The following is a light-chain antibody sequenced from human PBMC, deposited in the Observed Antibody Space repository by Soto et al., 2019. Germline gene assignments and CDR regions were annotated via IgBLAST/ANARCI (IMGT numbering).Light chain of an antibody. V-gene: IGKV3-20*01. Sequence: EIVLTQSPGTLSLSPGERATLSCRASQSLSSSNLAWYQQRPGQAPRLLIYGASSRATGIPDRFSGSESGTDFTLTISRLEPEAFAVYYCQQYGTSPPGLTFGGGTKVEIK. J-gene: IGKJ4*01. CDR2: GAS. CDR1: QSLSSSN. CDR3: QQYGTSPPGLT.